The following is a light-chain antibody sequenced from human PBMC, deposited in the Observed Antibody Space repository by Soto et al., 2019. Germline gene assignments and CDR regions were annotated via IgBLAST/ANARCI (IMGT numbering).Light chain of an antibody. CDR1: QSVANNY. CDR2: GAS. CDR3: QQYGISPLMYT. J-gene: IGKJ2*01. Sequence: EIVLLQSPVTLSLSPGERATLSCRASQSVANNYLAWYQQKPGQAPRLLIYGASSRATGVPDRFSGSGSGTDFNLTITRMEPEDFAVYYCQQYGISPLMYTFGQGTKLGVK. V-gene: IGKV3-20*01.